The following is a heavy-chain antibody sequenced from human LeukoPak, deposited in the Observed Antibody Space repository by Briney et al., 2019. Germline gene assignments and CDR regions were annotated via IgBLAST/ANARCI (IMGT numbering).Heavy chain of an antibody. CDR2: ISSSSSYI. D-gene: IGHD1-14*01. CDR3: ARDIGLPGLNYYYGMDV. Sequence: GGSLRLSCAASGFTFSSYSMNWVRQAPGKGLEWVSSISSSSSYIYYADSMKGRFTISRDNAKNSLYLQMNSLRAEDTAVYYCARDIGLPGLNYYYGMDVWGQGTTVTVSS. J-gene: IGHJ6*02. V-gene: IGHV3-21*01. CDR1: GFTFSSYS.